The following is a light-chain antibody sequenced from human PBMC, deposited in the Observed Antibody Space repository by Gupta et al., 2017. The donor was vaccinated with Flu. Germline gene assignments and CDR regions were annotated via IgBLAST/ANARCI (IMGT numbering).Light chain of an antibody. J-gene: IGKJ4*01. CDR3: RQTDSSSPNT. CDR1: QSISRY. V-gene: IGKV1-39*01. Sequence: CSLAGSVGDRGSSTCRASQSISRYLHWYEQKPGKAPKRLIYAASSWQSGGGSRFSGSGYGTDFTLTISSRQQEDFAAYCRRQTDSSSPNTFGGGTRVEIK. CDR2: AAS.